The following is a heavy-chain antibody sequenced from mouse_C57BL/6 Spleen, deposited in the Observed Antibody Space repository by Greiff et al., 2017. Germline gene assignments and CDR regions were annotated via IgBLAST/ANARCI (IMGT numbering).Heavy chain of an antibody. CDR3: TRDPYDYDGCYAMDY. CDR1: GFTFSSYA. V-gene: IGHV5-9-1*02. CDR2: ISSGGDYI. Sequence: EVKVEESGAGLVKPGGSLTISCEASGFTFSSYAMSWVSQTPEKRLEWVAYISSGGDYIYYADTVKGRFTISTDHAWNTLYLQMSSLKSEDTAMYYCTRDPYDYDGCYAMDYWGQGTSVTVSS. D-gene: IGHD2-4*01. J-gene: IGHJ4*01.